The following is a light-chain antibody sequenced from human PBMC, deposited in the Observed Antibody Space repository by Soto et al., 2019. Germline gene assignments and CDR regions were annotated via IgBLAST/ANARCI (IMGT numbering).Light chain of an antibody. Sequence: QSALTQPASVSGSPGQSITISCTGTRSDVGGYNYVSWYQQHPTKAPKLMIFEVSNRPSGVSNRFSGSKSGNTASLTISGLHVEDEADYFCSSFTNNSTLMIFGGGTKLPVL. V-gene: IGLV2-14*01. CDR2: EVS. J-gene: IGLJ2*01. CDR3: SSFTNNSTLMI. CDR1: RSDVGGYNY.